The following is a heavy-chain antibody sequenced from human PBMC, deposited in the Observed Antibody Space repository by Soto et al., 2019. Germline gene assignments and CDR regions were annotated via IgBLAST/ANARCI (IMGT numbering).Heavy chain of an antibody. J-gene: IGHJ4*02. CDR1: GFTFSSYY. V-gene: IGHV3-21*03. CDR2: ISISSSYI. Sequence: GGSLRLSCAASGFTFSSYYMYWVRQAPGRGLEWVSSISISSSYIYYADSVKGRFTISRDNAKDSLYLQMNSLRAEDTDVYFCAREGGFYDFGGVYSYWAKGPLVPVPS. D-gene: IGHD3-3*01. CDR3: AREGGFYDFGGVYSY.